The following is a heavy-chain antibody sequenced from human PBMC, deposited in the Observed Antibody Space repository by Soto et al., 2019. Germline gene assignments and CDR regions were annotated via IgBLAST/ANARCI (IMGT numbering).Heavy chain of an antibody. J-gene: IGHJ6*02. CDR1: GFDSSVNF. CDR2: INNAGTT. V-gene: IGHV3-66*01. CDR3: VRENYYYGMDV. Sequence: EVQLVESGGTLVQPGGSLKLSCAASGFDSSVNFMTWFRQSPGKGLEWVTAINNAGTTVYADSVKGRFSISRDDSKNTLYLPMNSLRVEDTAIYYCVRENYYYGMDVWGQWTAVTVSS.